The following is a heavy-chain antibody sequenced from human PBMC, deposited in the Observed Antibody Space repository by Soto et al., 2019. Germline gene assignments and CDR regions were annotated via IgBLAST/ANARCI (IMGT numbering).Heavy chain of an antibody. CDR1: GGSISSSNR. J-gene: IGHJ4*02. Sequence: SETLSLTCAVSGGSISSSNRWSWVRQPPGKGLEWIGEIYHSGSTNYNPSLKSRVTISVDKSKNQFSLKLSSVTAADTAVYYCARKDYYYDSSSILLGDYWGQGTLVTVSS. CDR2: IYHSGST. CDR3: ARKDYYYDSSSILLGDY. D-gene: IGHD3-22*01. V-gene: IGHV4-4*02.